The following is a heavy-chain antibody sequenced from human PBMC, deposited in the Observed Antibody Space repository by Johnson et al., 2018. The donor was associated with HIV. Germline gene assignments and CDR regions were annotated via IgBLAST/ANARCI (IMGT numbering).Heavy chain of an antibody. CDR3: ATSTASDALDI. Sequence: QVQLVESGGGVVQPGRSLRLSCAASGFTFSNYAMHWVRQAPGKGLEWVAVIWYNGSKKYYADSVKGRFTISRDNSKNTLFLQMNSLRADDTAMYYCATSTASDALDIWGQGTMVTVSS. D-gene: IGHD1-1*01. CDR2: IWYNGSKK. J-gene: IGHJ3*02. CDR1: GFTFSNYA. V-gene: IGHV3-33*01.